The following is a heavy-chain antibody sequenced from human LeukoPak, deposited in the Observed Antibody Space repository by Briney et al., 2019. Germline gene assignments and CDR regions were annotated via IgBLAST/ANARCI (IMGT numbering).Heavy chain of an antibody. CDR2: ISGSGGST. CDR3: AKDGRFGGYYYYYMDV. Sequence: GGSLRLSCAASGFTFSSYGLSWARQAPGKGLEWVSAISGSGGSTYYADSVKGRFTISRDNSQNTLYLQMNSLRVEDTAVFYCAKDGRFGGYYYYYMDVWGKGTTVTISS. J-gene: IGHJ6*03. V-gene: IGHV3-23*01. CDR1: GFTFSSYG. D-gene: IGHD3-10*01.